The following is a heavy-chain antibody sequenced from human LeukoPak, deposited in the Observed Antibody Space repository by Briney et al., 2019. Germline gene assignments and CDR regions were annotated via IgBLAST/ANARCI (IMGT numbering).Heavy chain of an antibody. J-gene: IGHJ4*02. D-gene: IGHD5-24*01. V-gene: IGHV4-39*01. CDR3: ARLRDGYNYINS. Sequence: PSETLSLTCTVSGGSISSSFYYWGWIRQPPGKGPEWIGSIYYSGNTYCIPSLKSRVTISVDTSKNQFSLKLNSVTAADTAVYYCARLRDGYNYINSWGQGTLVIVSS. CDR1: GGSISSSFYY. CDR2: IYYSGNT.